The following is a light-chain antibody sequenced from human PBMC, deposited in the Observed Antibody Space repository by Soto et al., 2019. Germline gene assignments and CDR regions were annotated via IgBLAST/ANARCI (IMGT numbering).Light chain of an antibody. J-gene: IGKJ1*01. CDR2: AAT. V-gene: IGKV1-5*01. Sequence: DIHMSQSPSSVSASVGYRFTITCRATQGISNWLAWYQQKPGQAPKLLIYAATSLQDGVPLRLSGSGSGTEFTLTITSLQPDDFATYYCQQYNNYWTFGQGTKVDIK. CDR1: QGISNW. CDR3: QQYNNYWT.